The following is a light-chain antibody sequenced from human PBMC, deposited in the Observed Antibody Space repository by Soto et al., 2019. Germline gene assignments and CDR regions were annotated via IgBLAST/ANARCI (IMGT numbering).Light chain of an antibody. Sequence: DIVMTQSPLSLPVTPGEPASISCRSSQSLLHSNGYNYLDWYLQKPGQSPQLLIYLGSNRASGVPDRFSGSGSGAVFTLKISRVDAEDVGVYYCMQALQTPWTFGQGTKVEIK. V-gene: IGKV2-28*01. CDR2: LGS. CDR1: QSLLHSNGYNY. J-gene: IGKJ1*01. CDR3: MQALQTPWT.